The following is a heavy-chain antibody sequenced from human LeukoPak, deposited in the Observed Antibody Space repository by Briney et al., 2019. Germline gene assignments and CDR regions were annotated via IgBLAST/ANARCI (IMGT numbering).Heavy chain of an antibody. Sequence: LGGSLRPSCAASGFTFTIFGLNWVRQAPGKGPEWVSYIDARSGITYYADSVQGRFTLSRDNARESVFLQMDSLRVDDTAVYYCARTYDFGRGPPGDAFDNWGQGTLVTVSS. CDR2: IDARSGIT. D-gene: IGHD3-3*01. CDR3: ARTYDFGRGPPGDAFDN. CDR1: GFTFTIFG. V-gene: IGHV3-48*01. J-gene: IGHJ4*02.